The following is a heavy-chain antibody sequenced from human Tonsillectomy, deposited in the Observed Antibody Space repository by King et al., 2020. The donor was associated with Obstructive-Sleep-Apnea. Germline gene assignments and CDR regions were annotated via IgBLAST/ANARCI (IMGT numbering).Heavy chain of an antibody. V-gene: IGHV4-34*01. J-gene: IGHJ6*02. CDR1: GGSFRGYY. Sequence: QVQLQQCGAGLLKPSETLSLTCAVYGGSFRGYYWSWIRQPLGKGLEWIGEINHSGSTNYNPSLKSRVSISVDTSKHQFSLNLSSVTAADTAVYYCARIVRPDAWGQGTTVTVSS. D-gene: IGHD2-21*01. CDR2: INHSGST. CDR3: ARIVRPDA.